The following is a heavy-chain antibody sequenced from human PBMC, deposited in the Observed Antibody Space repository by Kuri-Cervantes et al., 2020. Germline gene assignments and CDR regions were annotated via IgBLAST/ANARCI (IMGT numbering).Heavy chain of an antibody. D-gene: IGHD6-13*01. Sequence: SDTLSLTCAVYGWSFSGYYWSWIRQPPGRGLEWIGKINHSGSTNYTPSLKSRVTISVDTSKNQFSLKLSSVTAADTAVYYCATYSSSWYVFDYWGQGTLVTVSS. V-gene: IGHV4-34*01. CDR2: INHSGST. CDR1: GWSFSGYY. CDR3: ATYSSSWYVFDY. J-gene: IGHJ4*02.